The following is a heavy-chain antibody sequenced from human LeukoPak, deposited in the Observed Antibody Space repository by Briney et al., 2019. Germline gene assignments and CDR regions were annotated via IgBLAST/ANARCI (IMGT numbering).Heavy chain of an antibody. CDR1: GFTFSSYS. Sequence: GGSLRLSCAVSGFTFSSYSMNWVRQAPGKGLEWVSSISRSSSYIYYADSVKGRFTISRDNAKNSLYLQMNCLRAEDTAVYYCARREGGIAAASDYWGQGTLVTVSS. V-gene: IGHV3-21*01. J-gene: IGHJ4*02. D-gene: IGHD6-13*01. CDR2: ISRSSSYI. CDR3: ARREGGIAAASDY.